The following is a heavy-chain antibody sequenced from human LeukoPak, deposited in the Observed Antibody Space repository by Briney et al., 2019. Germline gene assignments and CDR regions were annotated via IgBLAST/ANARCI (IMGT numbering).Heavy chain of an antibody. CDR1: GFTFSSYW. CDR2: IKQDGSEK. J-gene: IGHJ6*03. Sequence: PGGSLRLSCAASGFTFSSYWMSWVRQAPGKGLEWVANIKQDGSEKYYVDSVKGRFTISRDNAKNSLYLQMNSLRAEDTAVYYCAKRAVAGTPVGYYYMDVWGKGTTVTVSS. V-gene: IGHV3-7*03. CDR3: AKRAVAGTPVGYYYMDV. D-gene: IGHD6-19*01.